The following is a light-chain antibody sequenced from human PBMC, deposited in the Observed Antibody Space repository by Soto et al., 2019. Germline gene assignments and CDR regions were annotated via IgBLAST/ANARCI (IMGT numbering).Light chain of an antibody. CDR2: DAS. V-gene: IGKV3-11*01. CDR3: QQRSNWPLT. Sequence: EIVLTQSPATLSLSPGERATLSCRASQSVSSYVAWYQSKPCQAPRLLMYDASNRVIGIPARFSGSGSGTDFTLTISSLEPEDFAVYYCQQRSNWPLTFGGGTTVEI. J-gene: IGKJ4*01. CDR1: QSVSSY.